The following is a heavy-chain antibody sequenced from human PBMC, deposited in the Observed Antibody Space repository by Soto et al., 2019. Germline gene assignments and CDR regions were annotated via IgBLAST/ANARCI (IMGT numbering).Heavy chain of an antibody. CDR1: GYTLNYYG. J-gene: IGHJ4*02. Sequence: ASVKVSCKASGYTLNYYGISWVRQAPGQGLEWVGWISAHNGDTKYAQNLQGRLTLTTDTSTSTAYMELTSLTSDDTAVYYCARDWSRYFDSSGLMWFYWGQGTLVTVSS. CDR3: ARDWSRYFDSSGLMWFY. CDR2: ISAHNGDT. D-gene: IGHD3-22*01. V-gene: IGHV1-18*04.